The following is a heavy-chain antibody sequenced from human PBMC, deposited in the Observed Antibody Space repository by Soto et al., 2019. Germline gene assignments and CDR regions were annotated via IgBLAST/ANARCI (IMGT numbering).Heavy chain of an antibody. CDR3: ARRGRRSGNYADAFDI. D-gene: IGHD1-26*01. J-gene: IGHJ3*02. V-gene: IGHV3-7*03. CDR1: GFTFSGYW. Sequence: GGSLRLSCAASGFTFSGYWMSWARQAPGKGLEWVANIKQDGSENYFVDSVKGRFTISRDNAKNSLYLQMNSLKSDDTAVYYCARRGRRSGNYADAFDIWGQGTMVTVSS. CDR2: IKQDGSEN.